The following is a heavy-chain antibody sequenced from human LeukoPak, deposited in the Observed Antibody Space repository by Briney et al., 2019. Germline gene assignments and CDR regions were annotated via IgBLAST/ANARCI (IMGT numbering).Heavy chain of an antibody. D-gene: IGHD6-6*01. V-gene: IGHV1-69*13. J-gene: IGHJ4*02. CDR3: ARDREYSSSSLNY. CDR2: IIPIFGTA. Sequence: SVKVSCKASGGTFSSYTISWVRQAPGQGLEWMGGIIPIFGTANYAQKFQGRVTITADESTSTAYMELSSLRSEDTAVYYCARDREYSSSSLNYWGQGTLVTVSS. CDR1: GGTFSSYT.